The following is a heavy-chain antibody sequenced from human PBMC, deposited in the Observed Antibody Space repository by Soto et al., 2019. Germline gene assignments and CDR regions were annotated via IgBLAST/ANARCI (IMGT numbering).Heavy chain of an antibody. J-gene: IGHJ6*02. CDR3: ARDTRGYCSSTSCLYGMDV. V-gene: IGHV1-18*01. Sequence: QVPLVQSGAEVKKPGASVKVSCKASGCTFTSYGISWVRQAPGQGLEWMGWISAYNGNTNYAQKLQGRVTMTTDTSTSTAYMELRSLRSDDTAVYYCARDTRGYCSSTSCLYGMDVWGQGTTVTVSS. CDR2: ISAYNGNT. CDR1: GCTFTSYG. D-gene: IGHD2-2*01.